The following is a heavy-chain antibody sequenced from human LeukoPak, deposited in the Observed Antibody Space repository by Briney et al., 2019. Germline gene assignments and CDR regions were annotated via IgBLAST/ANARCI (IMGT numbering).Heavy chain of an antibody. D-gene: IGHD3-10*01. CDR2: IQSKTDSGTT. CDR1: GFTFSNAW. CDR3: TTDGRMVRRVIGY. Sequence: GGSLRLSCAASGFTFSNAWMSWVRQAPGKGLEWVGRIQSKTDSGTTDYAAPVKGRFTISRDDSKNTLYLQMNSLKTEDTAVYYCTTDGRMVRRVIGYWGQGTLVTVSS. J-gene: IGHJ4*02. V-gene: IGHV3-15*01.